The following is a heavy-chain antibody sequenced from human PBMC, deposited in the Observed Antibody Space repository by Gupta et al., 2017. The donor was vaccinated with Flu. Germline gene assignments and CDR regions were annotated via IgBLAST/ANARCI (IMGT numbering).Heavy chain of an antibody. V-gene: IGHV3-33*01. CDR3: ARDDYGGNSDYGGPFDY. CDR2: IGYDGSNK. Sequence: QVQLVESGGGVVQPGRSLRLSCAASGFTFSSYGMHWVRQAPGKGLEWVAVIGYDGSNKYYADSVKGRFTISRDNSKNTLYLQMNSLRAEDTAVYYCARDDYGGNSDYGGPFDYWGQGTLVTVSS. CDR1: GFTFSSYG. J-gene: IGHJ4*02. D-gene: IGHD4-23*01.